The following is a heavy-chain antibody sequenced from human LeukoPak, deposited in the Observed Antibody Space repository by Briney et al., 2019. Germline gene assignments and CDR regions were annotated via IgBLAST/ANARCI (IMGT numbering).Heavy chain of an antibody. Sequence: GGSLRLSCVASGFTFSSYAMTWVRQAPGKGLEWVSAINGGGGGTYYADSVKGRFTISRDNSKSTLYLQMDSLTVEDTAVYYCSKGSYLWFHDRYYFDHWGQGTLVTVSS. CDR3: SKGSYLWFHDRYYFDH. CDR2: INGGGGGT. J-gene: IGHJ4*02. CDR1: GFTFSSYA. D-gene: IGHD3-10*01. V-gene: IGHV3-23*01.